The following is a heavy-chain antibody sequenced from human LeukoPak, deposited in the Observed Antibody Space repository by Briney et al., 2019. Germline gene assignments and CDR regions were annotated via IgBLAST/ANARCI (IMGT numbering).Heavy chain of an antibody. CDR1: GFTFSSYA. Sequence: GRSLGLSCAASGFTFSSYAMDWVRQAPGKGLEWVAVISYDGSNKYYADSVKGRFTISRDNSKNTLYLQMNSLRAEDTAVYYCARHDGGYGAFDYWGQGTLVTVSS. CDR3: ARHDGGYGAFDY. J-gene: IGHJ4*02. D-gene: IGHD5-12*01. V-gene: IGHV3-30*04. CDR2: ISYDGSNK.